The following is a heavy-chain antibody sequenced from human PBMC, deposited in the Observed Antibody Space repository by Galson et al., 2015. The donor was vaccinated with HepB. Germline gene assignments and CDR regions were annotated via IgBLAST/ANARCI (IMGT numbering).Heavy chain of an antibody. CDR2: ISSSSSYT. Sequence: SLRLSCAASGFTFSDYYMSWIRQAPGKGLEWVSYISSSSSYTNYADSVKGRFTISRDNSRNTLYLQMTSLRAEDTALYYCAKSDRGSSSWYRVPVDSWGQGTLVTVSS. J-gene: IGHJ4*02. V-gene: IGHV3-11*03. D-gene: IGHD6-13*01. CDR3: AKSDRGSSSWYRVPVDS. CDR1: GFTFSDYY.